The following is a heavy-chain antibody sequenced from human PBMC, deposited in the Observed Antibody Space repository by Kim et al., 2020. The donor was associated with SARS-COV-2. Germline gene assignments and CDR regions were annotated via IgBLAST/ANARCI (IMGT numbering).Heavy chain of an antibody. V-gene: IGHV4-61*09. D-gene: IGHD3-10*01. J-gene: IGHJ6*02. CDR3: VRDPVTMVRGVIKTYYYYGVDV. Sequence: SETLSLTCTVSGGSINSGSYYWSWIRQPAGKGLEWIGHIYTSGSTNYNPSLLSRATISVDTSKNQLSLKLSSVTAADTAVYYCVRDPVTMVRGVIKTYYYYGVDVWGQGTTVTVSS. CDR2: IYTSGST. CDR1: GGSINSGSYY.